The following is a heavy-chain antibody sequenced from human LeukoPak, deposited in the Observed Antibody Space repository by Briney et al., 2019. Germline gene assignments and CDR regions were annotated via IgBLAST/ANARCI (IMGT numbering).Heavy chain of an antibody. CDR3: ATTRGGYWASPLDS. J-gene: IGHJ4*02. D-gene: IGHD5-12*01. V-gene: IGHV4-59*01. Sequence: KPSETLSLTCTVSGGSISDYHCTWLRQAPEKGLEWIGYINYSGTTNYNPSLTSRVTISADTSKTQVSLMVRSVTAADTAVYYCATTRGGYWASPLDSWGQGILVTVSS. CDR2: INYSGTT. CDR1: GGSISDYH.